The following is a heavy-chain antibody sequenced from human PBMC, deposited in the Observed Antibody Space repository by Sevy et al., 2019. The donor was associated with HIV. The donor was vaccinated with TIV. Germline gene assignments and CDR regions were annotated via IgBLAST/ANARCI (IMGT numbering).Heavy chain of an antibody. CDR2: TRHDETAK. V-gene: IGHV3-30*02. Sequence: GGSLRLSCAVSGFNFAIYGFHWVRRAPGKGLEWVANTRHDETAKYYVDSVKGRFTVSRDNSKNTAFLQMNSLTPDDTGTYYCARDGVYYGMDVWGLGTTVTVSS. CDR1: GFNFAIYG. CDR3: ARDGVYYGMDV. D-gene: IGHD3-10*01. J-gene: IGHJ6*02.